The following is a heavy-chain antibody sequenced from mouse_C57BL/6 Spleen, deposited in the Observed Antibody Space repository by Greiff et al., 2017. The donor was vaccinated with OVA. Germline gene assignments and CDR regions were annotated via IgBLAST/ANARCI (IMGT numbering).Heavy chain of an antibody. J-gene: IGHJ2*01. V-gene: IGHV1-61*01. CDR2: IYPSDSET. Sequence: QVQLKQPGAELVRPGSSVKLSCKASGYTFTSYWMDWVKQRPGQGLEWIGNIYPSDSETHYNQKFKDKATLTVDKSSSTAYMQLSSLTSEDSAVYYCAYGSSFGDYWGQGTTLTVSS. CDR3: AYGSSFGDY. D-gene: IGHD1-1*01. CDR1: GYTFTSYW.